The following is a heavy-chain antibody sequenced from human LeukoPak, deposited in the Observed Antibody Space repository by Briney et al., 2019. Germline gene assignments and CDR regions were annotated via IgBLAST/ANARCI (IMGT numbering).Heavy chain of an antibody. V-gene: IGHV4-38-2*02. CDR3: TRDSGTTGEVKFDP. CDR2: IHQSGST. J-gene: IGHJ5*02. Sequence: SETLSLTCTVSGYSISTGYYWGWIRQPPGKGLEWIGSIHQSGSTYYNPSLKSRVTISVDTSKNQFSLKMSSVTAADTAVYYCTRDSGTTGEVKFDPWGQGTLVAVSS. CDR1: GYSISTGYY. D-gene: IGHD3-10*01.